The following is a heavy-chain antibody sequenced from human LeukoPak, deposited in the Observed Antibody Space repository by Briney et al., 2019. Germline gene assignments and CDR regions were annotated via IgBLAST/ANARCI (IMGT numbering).Heavy chain of an antibody. CDR2: IRYDGTNK. J-gene: IGHJ6*03. CDR1: GFTFSTYG. CDR3: AKDRDYGDYPSAYYYYMDV. V-gene: IGHV3-30*02. D-gene: IGHD4-17*01. Sequence: GGSLRLSCAASGFTFSTYGIHWVRQAPGKGLEWVAFIRYDGTNKWYADSVKGRFTISRDNSKNMLYLQMSSLGAEDTAVYHCAKDRDYGDYPSAYYYYMDVWGKGTTVTVSS.